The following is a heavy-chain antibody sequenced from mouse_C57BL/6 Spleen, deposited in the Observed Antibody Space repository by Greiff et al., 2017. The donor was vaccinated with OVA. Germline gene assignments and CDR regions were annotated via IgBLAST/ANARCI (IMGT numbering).Heavy chain of an antibody. CDR2: IYPGDGDT. CDR1: GYAFSSYW. Sequence: VHLVESGAELVKPGASVKISCKASGYAFSSYWMNWVKQRPGKGLEWIGKIYPGDGDTNYNGKFKGKATLTADKSSSTAYMHLSSLTSEDSTVYFCARTLTGTGDYWGQGTTLTVSS. CDR3: ARTLTGTGDY. D-gene: IGHD4-1*01. J-gene: IGHJ2*01. V-gene: IGHV1-80*01.